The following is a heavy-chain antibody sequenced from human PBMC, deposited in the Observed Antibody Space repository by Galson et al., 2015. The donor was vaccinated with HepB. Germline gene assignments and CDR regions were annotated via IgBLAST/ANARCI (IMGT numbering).Heavy chain of an antibody. CDR2: IKSKTDGGTT. Sequence: SLRLSCAASGFTFSNAWMNWVRQAPGKGLEWVGRIKSKTDGGTTDYAAPVKGRFTISRDDSKNTLYLQMNSLKTEDTAVYYCTTDKANIQKQWLDLDYWGQGTLVTVSS. V-gene: IGHV3-15*07. CDR3: TTDKANIQKQWLDLDY. J-gene: IGHJ4*02. D-gene: IGHD6-19*01. CDR1: GFTFSNAW.